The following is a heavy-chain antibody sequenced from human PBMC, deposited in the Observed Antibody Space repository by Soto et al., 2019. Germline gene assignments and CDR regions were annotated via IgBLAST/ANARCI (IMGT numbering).Heavy chain of an antibody. CDR3: ARDEGSRSFDY. D-gene: IGHD6-13*01. V-gene: IGHV1-3*01. J-gene: IGHJ4*02. CDR1: GYTFTSYA. CDR2: ISGYNGYT. Sequence: ASVKVSFKASGYTFTSYAMHWVRQAPGQRLEWMGWISGYNGYTNYTQKIQGRVTMTTDTSTSTVYMELRSLRYEDTAVYYCARDEGSRSFDYWGQGTPVTVSS.